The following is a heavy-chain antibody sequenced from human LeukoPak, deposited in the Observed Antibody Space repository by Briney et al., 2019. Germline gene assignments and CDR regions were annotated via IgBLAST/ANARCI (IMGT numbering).Heavy chain of an antibody. Sequence: KPSETLSLTCTVSSGSISSSSYYWGWIRQPPGKGLEWIGSIYYSGSTCYNPYLKSRVTISGDTSKNQFSLKLNSVTAADTAVYYCARQIRDRDYGDYHYFDYWGQGTLVSVSS. CDR1: SGSISSSSYY. CDR2: IYYSGST. V-gene: IGHV4-39*01. CDR3: ARQIRDRDYGDYHYFDY. D-gene: IGHD4-17*01. J-gene: IGHJ4*02.